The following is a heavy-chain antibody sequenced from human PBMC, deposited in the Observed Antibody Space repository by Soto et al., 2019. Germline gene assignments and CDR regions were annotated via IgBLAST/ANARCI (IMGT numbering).Heavy chain of an antibody. CDR3: ARVGRTYFDWPVLNLGLGRKKNNYGMDV. CDR1: GGSFSGYY. D-gene: IGHD3-9*01. J-gene: IGHJ6*02. Sequence: SETLSLTXAVYGGSFSGYYWSWIRQPPGKGLEWIGEINHSGSTNYNPSLKSRVTISVDTSKNQFSLKLSSVTAADTAVYYCARVGRTYFDWPVLNLGLGRKKNNYGMDVWGQGTTVTVSS. V-gene: IGHV4-34*01. CDR2: INHSGST.